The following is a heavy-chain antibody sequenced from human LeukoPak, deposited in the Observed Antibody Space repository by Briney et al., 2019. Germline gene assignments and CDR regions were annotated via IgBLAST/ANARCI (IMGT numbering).Heavy chain of an antibody. CDR2: INPNSGGT. V-gene: IGHV1-2*02. CDR3: ARQHDYGHYSFGY. D-gene: IGHD4-17*01. CDR1: GYTFTGYY. Sequence: ASVKVSCKASGYTFTGYYMHWVRQAPGQGLEWMGGINPNSGGTNYAQKFQGRVTMTRDTSISTAYMELSRLRSDDTAVYYCARQHDYGHYSFGYWGQGTLVTVSS. J-gene: IGHJ4*02.